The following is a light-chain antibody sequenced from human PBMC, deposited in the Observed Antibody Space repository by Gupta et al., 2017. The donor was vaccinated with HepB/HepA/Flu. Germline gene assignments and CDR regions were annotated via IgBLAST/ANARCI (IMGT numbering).Light chain of an antibody. J-gene: IGLJ3*02. V-gene: IGLV1-47*01. Sequence: QSVLTQPPSASGPPGQRVTISCSGSSSNIGSNYAYWYQQLPGTAPKLLIYRNNQRPSGVPDRFSGSKSGTSASLAISGLRSEDEADYYCAAWDDSLSGWVFGGGTKLTVL. CDR3: AAWDDSLSGWV. CDR1: SSNIGSNY. CDR2: RNN.